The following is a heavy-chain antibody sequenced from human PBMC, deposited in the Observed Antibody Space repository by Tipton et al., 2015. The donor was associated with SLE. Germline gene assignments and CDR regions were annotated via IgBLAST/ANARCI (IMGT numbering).Heavy chain of an antibody. CDR1: GGSISSYY. CDR3: AREGAYYGGNSFDY. D-gene: IGHD4-23*01. Sequence: TLSLTCTVSGGSISSYYWSWIRQPPGKGLEWIGYIYCSGSTNYNPSLKSRVTISVDTSKNQFSLRLSSVTAADTAVYYCAREGAYYGGNSFDYWGQGTLVTVSS. V-gene: IGHV4-59*01. J-gene: IGHJ4*02. CDR2: IYCSGST.